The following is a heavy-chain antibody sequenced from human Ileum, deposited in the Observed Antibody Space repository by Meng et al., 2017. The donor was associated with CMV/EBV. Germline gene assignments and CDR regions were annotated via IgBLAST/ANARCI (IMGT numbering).Heavy chain of an antibody. CDR2: INHSGST. CDR1: GGSFSGYY. D-gene: IGHD3-16*02. V-gene: IGHV4-34*01. Sequence: SETLSLTCAVYGGSFSGYYWSWIRQPPGKGLEWIGEINHSGSTNYNPSLKSRVTISVDTSKNQFSLKLSSVTAADTAVYYCARDAYSSSYRYTPRDYWGQGPLVTVSS. J-gene: IGHJ4*02. CDR3: ARDAYSSSYRYTPRDY.